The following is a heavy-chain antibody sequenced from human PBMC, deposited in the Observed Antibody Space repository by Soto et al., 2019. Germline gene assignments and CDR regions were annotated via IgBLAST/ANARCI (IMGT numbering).Heavy chain of an antibody. Sequence: PSETLSLTCTVSGGSISSGGYYWSWIRQHPGKGLEWIGYIYYSGSTYYNPSLKGRVTISVDTSKNQFSLKLSSVTAADTAVYYCARIVSRLPNWFDPWGQGTLVTVSS. CDR1: GGSISSGGYY. D-gene: IGHD2-15*01. CDR3: ARIVSRLPNWFDP. J-gene: IGHJ5*02. CDR2: IYYSGST. V-gene: IGHV4-31*03.